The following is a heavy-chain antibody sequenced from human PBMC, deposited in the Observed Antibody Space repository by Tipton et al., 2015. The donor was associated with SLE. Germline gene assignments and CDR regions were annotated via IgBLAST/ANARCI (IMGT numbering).Heavy chain of an antibody. Sequence: QLVQSGGGLVKPGGSLRLSCAASGFTFSNAWMSWVRQAPGKGLEWVGRIKSKTDGGTTDYAAPVKGRFTISRDDSKNTLYLQMNSLKTEDTAVYYCTTEVPKTTISQLRDLPFRYWGQGTLVTVSS. CDR1: GFTFSNAW. J-gene: IGHJ4*02. CDR2: IKSKTDGGTT. V-gene: IGHV3-15*01. CDR3: TTEVPKTTISQLRDLPFRY. D-gene: IGHD1-1*01.